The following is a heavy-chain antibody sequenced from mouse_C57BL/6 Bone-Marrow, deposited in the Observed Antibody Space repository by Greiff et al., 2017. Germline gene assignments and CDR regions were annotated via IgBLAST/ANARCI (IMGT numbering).Heavy chain of an antibody. J-gene: IGHJ3*01. V-gene: IGHV5-4*01. CDR1: GFTFRSYA. CDR2: ISDGGSYT. D-gene: IGHD2-3*01. Sequence: EVQVVESGGGLVKPGGSLKLSCAASGFTFRSYAMSWVRQTPEKRLEWVATISDGGSYTYYPDNVKGRFTISRDNAKNNLYLQMSHLKSEDTAMYYCASDGYFLFAYWGQGTLVTVSA. CDR3: ASDGYFLFAY.